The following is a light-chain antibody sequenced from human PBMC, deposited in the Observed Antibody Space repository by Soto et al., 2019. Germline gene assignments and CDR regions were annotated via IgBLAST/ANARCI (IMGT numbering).Light chain of an antibody. CDR3: QQSYTFPPWT. J-gene: IGKJ1*01. Sequence: DIQMTQSPSSLSASVGDRVTITCRASQSISSYLNWYQQKPGKAPKLLIYTASSLQSGVPSRFSGSGSGTDFTLTISSLQPEDFATYYCQQSYTFPPWTFGQGTNVEIK. CDR2: TAS. V-gene: IGKV1-39*01. CDR1: QSISSY.